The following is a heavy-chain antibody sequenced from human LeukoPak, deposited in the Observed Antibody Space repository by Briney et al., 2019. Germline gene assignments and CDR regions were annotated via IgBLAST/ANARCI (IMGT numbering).Heavy chain of an antibody. CDR1: GFTFSSYS. CDR3: AGGGSGDAFDI. Sequence: GSLRLSCAASGFTFSSYSMNWVRQAPGKGLEWVSSISSSSSYIYYADSVKGRFTISRDNAKNTLYLQMNSLRAEDTAVYYCAGGGSGDAFDIWGQGTMVTVSS. D-gene: IGHD1-26*01. V-gene: IGHV3-21*01. CDR2: ISSSSSYI. J-gene: IGHJ3*02.